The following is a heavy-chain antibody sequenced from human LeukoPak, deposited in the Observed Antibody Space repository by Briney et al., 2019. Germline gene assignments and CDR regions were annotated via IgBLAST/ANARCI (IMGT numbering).Heavy chain of an antibody. V-gene: IGHV3-23*01. CDR1: GFTFSSYA. J-gene: IGHJ4*02. CDR2: ISGSGGST. CDR3: AKDSRLGYCSGGSCYYFDY. Sequence: GGSLRLSCAASGFTFSSYAMSWVRQAPGKGLECVSAISGSGGSTYYADSVKGRFTISRDNSKNTLYLQMNSLRAEDTAVYNCAKDSRLGYCSGGSCYYFDYWGQGTLVTVSS. D-gene: IGHD2-15*01.